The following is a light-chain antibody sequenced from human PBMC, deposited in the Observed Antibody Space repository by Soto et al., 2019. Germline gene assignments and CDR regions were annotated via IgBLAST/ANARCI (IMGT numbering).Light chain of an antibody. J-gene: IGKJ1*01. V-gene: IGKV3-15*01. CDR3: QQYHSWPPT. CDR2: GAS. CDR1: QSVSSSY. Sequence: EIVLTQSPGTLSLSPGDRATLSCRASQSVSSSYLAWYQQKPGQAPRLLIYGASTRATVIPAGFSGSGSGTEFTLTISSLQSEDFAVYYCQQYHSWPPTFGQGTKVDIK.